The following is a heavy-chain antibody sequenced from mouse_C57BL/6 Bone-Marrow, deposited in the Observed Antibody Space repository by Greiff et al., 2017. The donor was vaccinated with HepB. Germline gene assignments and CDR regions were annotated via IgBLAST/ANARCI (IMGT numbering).Heavy chain of an antibody. D-gene: IGHD1-1*01. CDR1: GFTFSDYY. CDR2: INYDGSST. J-gene: IGHJ2*01. V-gene: IGHV5-16*01. Sequence: EVMLVESEGGLVQPGSSMKLSCTASGFTFSDYYMAWVRQVPEKGLEWVANINYDGSSTYYLDSLKSRFIISRDNATNILYLQMSSLKSEDTATYYCARDRSYNYFDYWGQGTTLTVSS. CDR3: ARDRSYNYFDY.